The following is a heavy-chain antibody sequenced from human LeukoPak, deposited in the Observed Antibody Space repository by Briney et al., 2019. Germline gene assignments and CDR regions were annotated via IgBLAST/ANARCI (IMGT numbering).Heavy chain of an antibody. J-gene: IGHJ4*02. CDR2: ISGSSSNT. V-gene: IGHV3-23*01. D-gene: IGHD2-15*01. CDR3: ASTIPTAATGY. CDR1: GFTFSNYA. Sequence: PGGSLRLSCAASGFTFSNYAMSWVRQAPGKGLEWVSAISGSSSNTYYADSVKGRFTISRDNSKNTLYLQMNSLRAEDTAVYYCASTIPTAATGYWGQGTLVTVSS.